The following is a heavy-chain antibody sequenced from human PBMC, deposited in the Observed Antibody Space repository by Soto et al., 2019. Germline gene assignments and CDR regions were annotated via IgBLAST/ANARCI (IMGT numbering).Heavy chain of an antibody. Sequence: SETLSLTCAVYGGSFSNYYWSWIRQPPGKGLEWIGEINHSGSTNYNPSLKSRVTISVDTSKNQFSLKLSSMTAADTAVYSCARGLDSSGDYWGQGTPVTVSS. D-gene: IGHD3-22*01. CDR2: INHSGST. J-gene: IGHJ4*02. V-gene: IGHV4-34*01. CDR3: ARGLDSSGDY. CDR1: GGSFSNYY.